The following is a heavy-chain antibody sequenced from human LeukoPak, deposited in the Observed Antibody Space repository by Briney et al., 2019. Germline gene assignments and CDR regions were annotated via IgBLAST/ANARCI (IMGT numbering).Heavy chain of an antibody. D-gene: IGHD1-1*01. CDR3: ARVRGNWNQYDY. Sequence: PGGSLRLSCAASGFTFSSYWMHWVRQAPGKGLVWVSRINTDGSSASYADSVKGRFTISRDNAKNTLYLQMNSLRAEDTAVYYCARVRGNWNQYDYWGQGTLVTVS. CDR1: GFTFSSYW. CDR2: INTDGSSA. J-gene: IGHJ4*02. V-gene: IGHV3-74*01.